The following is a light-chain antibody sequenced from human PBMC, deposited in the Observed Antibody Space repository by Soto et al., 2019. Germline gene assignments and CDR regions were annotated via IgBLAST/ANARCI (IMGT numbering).Light chain of an antibody. V-gene: IGLV2-14*03. CDR2: HVT. CDR1: SSDIGHYDY. Sequence: QSALTQPASVSGSPGQSITISCTGTSSDIGHYDYVSWYQQHPGKAPKLMIYHVTYRPSGGSNRYSGSKSGNSASLTISVLQADDEADYYCCSLTTSHTYVFGRGTKLTVL. J-gene: IGLJ1*01. CDR3: CSLTTSHTYV.